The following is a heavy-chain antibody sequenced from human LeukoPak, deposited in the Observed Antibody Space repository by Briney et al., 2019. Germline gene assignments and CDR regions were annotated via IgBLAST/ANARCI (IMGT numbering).Heavy chain of an antibody. Sequence: KTSETLSLTCSVSGDSISSNEWWSWVRQPPGKGLEWIGEVFHSGSTNYNPSLKSRVTISVDTSKNQFSLKLSSVTAADTAVYYCARGAYCSGGSCYPEHFDYWGQGTLVTVSS. V-gene: IGHV4-4*02. J-gene: IGHJ4*02. D-gene: IGHD2-15*01. CDR3: ARGAYCSGGSCYPEHFDY. CDR2: VFHSGST. CDR1: GDSISSNEW.